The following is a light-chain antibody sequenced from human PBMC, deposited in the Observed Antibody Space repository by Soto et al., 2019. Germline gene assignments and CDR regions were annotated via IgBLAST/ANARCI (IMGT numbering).Light chain of an antibody. J-gene: IGKJ1*01. Sequence: DIQMTQSPSTLSASVGDRVTITCRASQSINNWLAWYQQKPGKAPKLLIYKASNLESGVPSRFSGSGSGTEFTLTISSLQPDDFATYYCQQYNDYSRTFGQGTKVEIK. CDR2: KAS. CDR1: QSINNW. CDR3: QQYNDYSRT. V-gene: IGKV1-5*03.